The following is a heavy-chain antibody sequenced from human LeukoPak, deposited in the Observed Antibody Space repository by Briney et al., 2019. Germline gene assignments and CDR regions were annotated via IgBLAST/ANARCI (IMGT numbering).Heavy chain of an antibody. D-gene: IGHD3-3*01. CDR2: INHSGST. V-gene: IGHV4-39*07. CDR3: ARLYYDFWSGYYRVGDLDY. J-gene: IGHJ4*02. CDR1: GGSISSGSYY. Sequence: SETLSLTCTVSGGSISSGSYYWTWIRQPPGKGLEWIGEINHSGSTNYNPSLKSRVTISVDTSKNQFSLKLSSVTAADTAVYYCARLYYDFWSGYYRVGDLDYWGQGTLVTVSS.